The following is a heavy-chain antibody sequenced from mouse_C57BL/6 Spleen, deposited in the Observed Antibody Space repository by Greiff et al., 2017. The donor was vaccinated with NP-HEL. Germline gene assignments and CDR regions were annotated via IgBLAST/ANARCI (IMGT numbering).Heavy chain of an antibody. CDR2: ISSGGSYT. Sequence: EVKLVESGGDLVKPGGSLKLSCAASGFTFSSYGMSWVRQTPDKRLEWVATISSGGSYTYYPDSVKGRFTISRDNAKNTLYLQMSSLKSEDTAMYYCARQGYDYYAMDYWGQGTSVTVSS. J-gene: IGHJ4*01. CDR3: ARQGYDYYAMDY. V-gene: IGHV5-6*02. D-gene: IGHD3-1*01. CDR1: GFTFSSYG.